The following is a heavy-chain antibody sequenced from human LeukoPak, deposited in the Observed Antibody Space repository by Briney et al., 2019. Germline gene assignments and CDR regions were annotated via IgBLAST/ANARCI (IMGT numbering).Heavy chain of an antibody. CDR1: GFTFSSYG. J-gene: IGHJ3*02. V-gene: IGHV3-30*18. CDR2: ISYDGSNK. D-gene: IGHD3-10*01. CDR3: AKSQSGSVDAFDI. Sequence: GRSLRHSCAASGFTFSSYGMHWVRQAPGKGLEWVAVISYDGSNKYYADSVKGRFTVSRDNSKNTLYLQMNSLRAEDTAVYYCAKSQSGSVDAFDIWGQGTMVTVSS.